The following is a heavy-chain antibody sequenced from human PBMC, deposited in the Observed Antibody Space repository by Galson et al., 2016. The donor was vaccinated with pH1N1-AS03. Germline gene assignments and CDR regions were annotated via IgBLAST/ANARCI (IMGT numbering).Heavy chain of an antibody. V-gene: IGHV3-23*01. CDR2: ISVAGDVT. CDR3: CMINAPAYH. D-gene: IGHD3-22*01. J-gene: IGHJ5*02. Sequence: LRLSCAASGFTFSNYVMTWVRQAPGKGLEWVSTISVAGDVTYYADSAKGRFTISRDNSDNTLYLQMKSLRAEDTALYYCCMINAPAYHWGQGALVTVSS. CDR1: GFTFSNYV.